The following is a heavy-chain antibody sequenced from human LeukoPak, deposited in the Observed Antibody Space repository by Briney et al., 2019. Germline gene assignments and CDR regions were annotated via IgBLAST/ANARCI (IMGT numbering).Heavy chain of an antibody. Sequence: GGSLRLSCAASGFTFTTYAMSWVRQAPGKRLEWVSTISGSGGTTYYADSVKGRFTISIDNSKNTLYLQMNSLRAEDTAVYYCAKVVAAADIGYWGQGTLVTVSS. J-gene: IGHJ4*02. CDR1: GFTFTTYA. CDR3: AKVVAAADIGY. CDR2: ISGSGGTT. D-gene: IGHD6-13*01. V-gene: IGHV3-23*01.